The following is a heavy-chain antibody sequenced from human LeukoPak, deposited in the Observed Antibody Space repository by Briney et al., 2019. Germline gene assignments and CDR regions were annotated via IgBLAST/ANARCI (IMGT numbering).Heavy chain of an antibody. J-gene: IGHJ4*02. CDR2: ISHRSSAI. V-gene: IGHV3-48*02. D-gene: IGHD3-22*01. Sequence: GGSPRLSCAPSGFTFSDYGMNWVRQAPGEGLEWLSYISHRSSAIYYADSVKGRFTISRDNAKNSLYLQVNSLRDEDTAVYYCARASRSGYDYLGQGTLVTVSS. CDR1: GFTFSDYG. CDR3: ARASRSGYDY.